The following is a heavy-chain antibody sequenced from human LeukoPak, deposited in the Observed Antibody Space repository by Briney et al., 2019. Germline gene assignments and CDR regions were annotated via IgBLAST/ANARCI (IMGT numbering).Heavy chain of an antibody. Sequence: PGGSLRLSCAASGFTFKNYWMSWVRQAPGKGLEWVANIKQDGSEKYYVDSVKGRFTVSRDNAKNSLYLQMNSLRAEDTAVYYCARDYDILTAYHASFDYWGQGTLVTVSS. CDR2: IKQDGSEK. D-gene: IGHD3-9*01. V-gene: IGHV3-7*01. J-gene: IGHJ4*02. CDR3: ARDYDILTAYHASFDY. CDR1: GFTFKNYW.